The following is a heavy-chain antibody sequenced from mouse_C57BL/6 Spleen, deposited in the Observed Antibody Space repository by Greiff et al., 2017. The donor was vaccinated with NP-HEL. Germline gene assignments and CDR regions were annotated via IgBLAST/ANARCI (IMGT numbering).Heavy chain of an antibody. CDR1: GYTFTSYW. CDR2: IHPNSGST. CDR3: QGHYGNYAY. Sequence: VQLQQSGAELVKPGASVKLSCKASGYTFTSYWMHWVKQRPGQGLEWIGMIHPNSGSTNYNEKFKSKATLTVDKSSSTAYMQLSSLTSEDSAVYYCQGHYGNYAYWGQGTLVTVSA. J-gene: IGHJ3*01. D-gene: IGHD2-1*01. V-gene: IGHV1-64*01.